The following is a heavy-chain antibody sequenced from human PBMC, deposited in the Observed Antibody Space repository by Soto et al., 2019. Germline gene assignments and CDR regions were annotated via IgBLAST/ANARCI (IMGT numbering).Heavy chain of an antibody. CDR2: INDNGETK. CDR1: GFTFRDYY. Sequence: GGSVRLSCAASGFTFRDYYMSWIRQAPGKGLEWLSYINDNGETKYYAGSVKGRFAVSRDNAKNSLYLQMDSLRVEDTAVYYCARDGVTSSSDYWGQGTLVTVSS. V-gene: IGHV3-11*01. CDR3: ARDGVTSSSDY. D-gene: IGHD6-6*01. J-gene: IGHJ4*02.